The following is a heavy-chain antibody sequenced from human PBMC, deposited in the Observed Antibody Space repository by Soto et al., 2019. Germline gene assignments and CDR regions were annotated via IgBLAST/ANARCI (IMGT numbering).Heavy chain of an antibody. CDR1: GYTFTSYG. CDR3: ARDQWFTMIVVSRTAAFDI. CDR2: ISAYNGNT. Sequence: ASVKVSCKASGYTFTSYGISWVRQAPGQGLEWMGWISAYNGNTNYAQKLQGRVTMTTDTSTSTAYMELRSLRSDDTAVYYCARDQWFTMIVVSRTAAFDIWGQGTMVTVSS. D-gene: IGHD3-22*01. V-gene: IGHV1-18*01. J-gene: IGHJ3*02.